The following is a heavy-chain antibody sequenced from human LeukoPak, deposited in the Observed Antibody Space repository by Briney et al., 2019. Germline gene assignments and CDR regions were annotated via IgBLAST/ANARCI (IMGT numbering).Heavy chain of an antibody. D-gene: IGHD3-22*01. CDR2: IWSDGSNK. V-gene: IGHV3-33*01. J-gene: IGHJ4*02. CDR1: GFSFSSYG. CDR3: ARGEYYYDTSAYQPHDF. Sequence: GGSLRLSCTTSGFSFSSYGMHWVRQAPGKGLEWVAVIWSDGSNKYYADSVKGRFTISGDNSKSTLYLQMSTLRAEDTAVYYCARGEYYYDTSAYQPHDFWGQGTLVTVSS.